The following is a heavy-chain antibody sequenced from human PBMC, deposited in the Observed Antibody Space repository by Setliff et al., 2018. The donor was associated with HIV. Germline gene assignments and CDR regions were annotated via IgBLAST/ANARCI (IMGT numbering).Heavy chain of an antibody. CDR2: IHYTGNT. CDR3: ARHWNYDTGLDPFNI. D-gene: IGHD3-22*01. V-gene: IGHV4-59*08. Sequence: SETLSLTCTVSGASISSYYWSWIRQPPGKGLEWIGFIHYTGNTNYNPSLKSRVTMSTGTSKNQLSLKLNSVTAADTAVYYCARHWNYDTGLDPFNIWGQGTMVTVSS. J-gene: IGHJ3*02. CDR1: GASISSYY.